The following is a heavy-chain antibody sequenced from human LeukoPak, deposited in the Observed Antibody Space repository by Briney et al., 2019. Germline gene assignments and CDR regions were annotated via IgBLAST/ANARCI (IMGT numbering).Heavy chain of an antibody. CDR3: ATKGTTGTTSYYYYYMDV. Sequence: SETLSLTCDVSGVSINTCCYYWTWIRQPPGKGLEWIGYKYYSGSTRYNSSLRSRLTISLDTSKNQFSLKLSSVTAADTAVYYCATKGTTGTTSYYYYYMDVWGKGTTVTVSS. D-gene: IGHD1-1*01. V-gene: IGHV4-61*01. CDR2: KYYSGST. CDR1: GVSINTCCYY. J-gene: IGHJ6*03.